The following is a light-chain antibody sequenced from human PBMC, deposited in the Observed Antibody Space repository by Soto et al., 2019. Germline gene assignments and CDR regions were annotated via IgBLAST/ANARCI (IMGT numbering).Light chain of an antibody. CDR1: ESVSRN. J-gene: IGKJ5*01. CDR2: DAS. CDR3: QQYNSWPPIT. V-gene: IGKV3-15*01. Sequence: EVVMTQYPATLSVSPGERATLSCRASESVSRNLAWYQQKPGQAPRLLIYDASTRATGIPDRFSGGGSGTEFTLTSSSLQSEDFVVYYCQQYNSWPPITFGQGTRLEIK.